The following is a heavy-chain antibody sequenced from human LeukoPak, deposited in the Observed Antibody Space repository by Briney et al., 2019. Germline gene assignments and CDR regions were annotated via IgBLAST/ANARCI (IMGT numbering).Heavy chain of an antibody. Sequence: PSETLSLTCTVSGGSISNYYWSWIRQPPGKGLEWIGYVYYTGSTSYNPSLKSRVTISGDTSKNQFSLKLSSVTAADTAVYYCARGAPGGNDYGDYWGQGTLVTVSS. CDR3: ARGAPGGNDYGDY. CDR2: VYYTGST. J-gene: IGHJ4*02. V-gene: IGHV4-59*08. CDR1: GGSISNYY.